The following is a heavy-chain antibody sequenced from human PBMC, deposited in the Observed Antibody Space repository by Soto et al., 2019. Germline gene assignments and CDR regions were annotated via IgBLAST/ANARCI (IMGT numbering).Heavy chain of an antibody. V-gene: IGHV3-21*01. CDR1: GFTFSSYS. CDR3: ARCAQTGTLDYVDY. CDR2: ISGTSTYI. D-gene: IGHD1-1*01. Sequence: EVQLVESGGGLVKPGGSLSLSWPASGFTFSSYSMSWVRQAPGKGLEWVSSISGTSTYIYYADSVRGRFTISRDNAKNSLYLQMNSLRDEDTAVYYCARCAQTGTLDYVDYLGQGTLVTVSS. J-gene: IGHJ4*02.